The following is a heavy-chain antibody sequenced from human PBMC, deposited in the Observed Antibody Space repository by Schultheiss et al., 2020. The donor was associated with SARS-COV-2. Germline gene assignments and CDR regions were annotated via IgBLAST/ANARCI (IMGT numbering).Heavy chain of an antibody. CDR1: GFTFSSYA. J-gene: IGHJ3*02. D-gene: IGHD5-18*01. V-gene: IGHV3-74*01. CDR3: ARVEVVPAAMWIHDAFDI. CDR2: INGDGSAS. Sequence: GGSLRLSCAASGFTFSSYAMHWVRQAPGKGLVWVSRINGDGSASSYADSVKGRFTISRDNSKNTLYLQMNSLKPEDTAVYYCARVEVVPAAMWIHDAFDIWGQGTMVTVSS.